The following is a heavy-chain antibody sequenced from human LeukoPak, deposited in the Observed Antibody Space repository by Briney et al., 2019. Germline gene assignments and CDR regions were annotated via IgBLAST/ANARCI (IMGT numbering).Heavy chain of an antibody. Sequence: AGGSLRLSCAASGFTVSSNYMSWVRQAPGKGLEWVSVIYSGGSTYYADSVKGRFTISRDNSKNTLYLQMNSLRAEDTAVYYCARSGDDYVWGSYRPLYYFDYWGQGTLVTVSS. V-gene: IGHV3-53*01. D-gene: IGHD3-16*02. CDR2: IYSGGST. CDR1: GFTVSSNY. CDR3: ARSGDDYVWGSYRPLYYFDY. J-gene: IGHJ4*02.